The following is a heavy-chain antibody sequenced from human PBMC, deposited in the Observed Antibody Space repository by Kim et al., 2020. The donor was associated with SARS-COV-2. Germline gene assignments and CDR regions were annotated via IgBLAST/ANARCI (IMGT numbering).Heavy chain of an antibody. CDR2: T. CDR3: AKDRWTMVRGG. Sequence: TYYADSVKGRFTISRDNSKNTLYLQMNSLRAEDTAVYYCAKDRWTMVRGGWGQGTLVTVSS. V-gene: IGHV3-23*01. J-gene: IGHJ4*02. D-gene: IGHD3-10*01.